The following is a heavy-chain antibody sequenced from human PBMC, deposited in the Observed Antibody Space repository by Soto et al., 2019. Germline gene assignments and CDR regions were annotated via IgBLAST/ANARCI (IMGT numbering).Heavy chain of an antibody. D-gene: IGHD5-18*01. V-gene: IGHV4-34*01. CDR3: AREAGGYGIDP. Sequence: SETLSLTCAVYGGSFSGYYWSWIRQPPGKGLEWIGEINHSGSTNYNPSLKSRVTISVDTSKNQFSLKLSSVTAADTAVYYCAREAGGYGIDPWGQGTLVTVSS. CDR2: INHSGST. CDR1: GGSFSGYY. J-gene: IGHJ5*02.